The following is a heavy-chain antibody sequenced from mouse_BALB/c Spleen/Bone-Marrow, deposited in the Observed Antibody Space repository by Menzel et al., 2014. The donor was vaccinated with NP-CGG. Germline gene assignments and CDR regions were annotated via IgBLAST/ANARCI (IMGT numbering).Heavy chain of an antibody. CDR1: EYEFPSHD. CDR3: ARHGDYYGSSLFAY. V-gene: IGHV5-2*01. D-gene: IGHD1-1*01. CDR2: INSGGGST. Sequence: EVKLMESGGGLVQPGESLKLSCESNEYEFPSHDMSWVRKTPEKRLELVAAINSGGGSTYYPDTMERRFIISRDNSKKTLYLQMSSLRSEDTAFYYCARHGDYYGSSLFAYWGQGTLVTVSA. J-gene: IGHJ3*01.